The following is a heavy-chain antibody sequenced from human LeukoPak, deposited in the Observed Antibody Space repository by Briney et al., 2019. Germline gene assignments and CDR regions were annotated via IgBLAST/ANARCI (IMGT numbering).Heavy chain of an antibody. CDR3: ARVTRGAQEESRARRPYYMDV. CDR2: ISSNTAYI. J-gene: IGHJ6*03. Sequence: GGSLRLSCAASGFTFRSYTMNWVRQAPGKGLEWVSSISSNTAYIYYADSLRGRITISRDNAKNSLYLQMNSLRAEDTAVYYCARVTRGAQEESRARRPYYMDVWGKGTTVTVSS. V-gene: IGHV3-21*01. D-gene: IGHD6-6*01. CDR1: GFTFRSYT.